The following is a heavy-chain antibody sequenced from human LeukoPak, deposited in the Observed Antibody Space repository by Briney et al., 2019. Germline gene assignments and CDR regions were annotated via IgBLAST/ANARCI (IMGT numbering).Heavy chain of an antibody. D-gene: IGHD3-22*01. CDR1: GYSISSGYY. CDR3: ARVIHSSGYYSLVY. CDR2: IYYSGST. V-gene: IGHV4-61*01. J-gene: IGHJ4*02. Sequence: SETLSLTCTVSGYSISSGYYWGWIRQPPGKGLEWIGYIYYSGSTNYNPSLKSRVTISVDTSKNQFSLKLSSVTAADTAVYYCARVIHSSGYYSLVYWGQGTLVTVSS.